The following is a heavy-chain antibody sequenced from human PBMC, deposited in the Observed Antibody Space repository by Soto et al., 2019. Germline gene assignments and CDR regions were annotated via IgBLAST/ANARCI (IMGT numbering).Heavy chain of an antibody. J-gene: IGHJ3*02. CDR2: INHSGST. CDR3: ARARDAFDI. Sequence: QVQLQQWGAGLLKPSETLYLTCAVYGGSFSGYYWSWIRQPPGKGLEWIGEINHSGSTNYKPSLQSRVTISVDTSQNQFALKLSSVTAADTAGYYCARARDAFDIWGQGTIGTGSS. CDR1: GGSFSGYY. V-gene: IGHV4-34*01.